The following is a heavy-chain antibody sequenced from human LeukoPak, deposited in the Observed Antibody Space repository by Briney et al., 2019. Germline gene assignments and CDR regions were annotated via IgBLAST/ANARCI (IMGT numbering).Heavy chain of an antibody. J-gene: IGHJ3*02. CDR1: GFTFSNAW. Sequence: PGGSLRLSCAASGFTFSNAWMSWVRQAPGKGLEWVGRIKTKTDGGTTDYAAPVKGRFTIPRDDSKNTLYLLMNSLKTEDTAVYYCTTEVLEGAMDGTFDIWGQGTMVTVSS. D-gene: IGHD6-19*01. CDR3: TTEVLEGAMDGTFDI. V-gene: IGHV3-15*01. CDR2: IKTKTDGGTT.